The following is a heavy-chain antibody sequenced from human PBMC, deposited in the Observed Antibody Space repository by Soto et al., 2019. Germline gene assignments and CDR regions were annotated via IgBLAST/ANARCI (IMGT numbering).Heavy chain of an antibody. V-gene: IGHV1-2*02. CDR2: INPNSGDT. Sequence: ASVKVSCKASGFTFTGYFIHWVRRAPGQGLEWMGWINPNSGDTNYAQKFQGRVNMTKDTSINTAYMELSRLRSDDTAVYYCARVRTYYESSGSLDYWGQGALVTVS. CDR3: ARVRTYYESSGSLDY. D-gene: IGHD3-22*01. CDR1: GFTFTGYF. J-gene: IGHJ4*02.